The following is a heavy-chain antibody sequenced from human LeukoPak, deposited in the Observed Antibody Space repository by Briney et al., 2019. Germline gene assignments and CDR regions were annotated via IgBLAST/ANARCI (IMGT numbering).Heavy chain of an antibody. J-gene: IGHJ4*02. D-gene: IGHD3-10*02. CDR3: ATLLSSSYYFDY. Sequence: SEALSLTCIVSGYSISSGYYWAWIRQPPGKGLEWIGNIYHSGTTYYNLYNPSLKSRVIISVDTSKNHFSLKLSSVTAADTAVYFCATLLSSSYYFDYWGQGTLVTVSS. CDR1: GYSISSGYY. V-gene: IGHV4-38-2*02. CDR2: IYHSGTT.